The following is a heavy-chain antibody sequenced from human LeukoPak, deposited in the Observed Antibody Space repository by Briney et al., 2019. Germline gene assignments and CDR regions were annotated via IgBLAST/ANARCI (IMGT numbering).Heavy chain of an antibody. CDR1: GGSISSSSYY. D-gene: IGHD2-2*01. Sequence: PSETLSLTCTVSGGSISSSSYYWGWIRQPPGKGLEWIGSIYYSGSTYYNPSLKSRVTISVDTSKNQFSLKLSSVTAADTAVYYCARLVVPAAMSPIRGAIDYWGQGTLVTVSS. CDR3: ARLVVPAAMSPIRGAIDY. CDR2: IYYSGST. J-gene: IGHJ4*02. V-gene: IGHV4-39*01.